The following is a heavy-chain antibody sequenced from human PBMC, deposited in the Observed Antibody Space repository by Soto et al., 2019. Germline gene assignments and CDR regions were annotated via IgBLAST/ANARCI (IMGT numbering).Heavy chain of an antibody. CDR1: GFTFSSYA. Sequence: PGGSLRLSCAASGFTFSSYAMSWVRQAPGKGLEWVSAISGSGGSTYYADSVKGRFTISRDNSKNTLYLQMNSLRAEDTAVYYCAKDNFVTRLQETRYYYYGMDVWGQGTTVTVSS. CDR2: ISGSGGST. J-gene: IGHJ6*02. CDR3: AKDNFVTRLQETRYYYYGMDV. V-gene: IGHV3-23*01. D-gene: IGHD4-17*01.